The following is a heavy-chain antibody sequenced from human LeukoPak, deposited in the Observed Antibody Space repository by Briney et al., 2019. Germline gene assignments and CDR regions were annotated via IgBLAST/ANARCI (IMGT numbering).Heavy chain of an antibody. D-gene: IGHD3-16*01. V-gene: IGHV4-34*01. Sequence: SETLSLTCAVYGGPFSGYYWSWIRQPPGKGLEWIGEINHSGSTNYNPSLKSRVTISVDTSKNQFSLKLSSVTAADTAVYYCARGQYERKPWGQGTLVTVSS. CDR3: ARGQYERKP. CDR1: GGPFSGYY. J-gene: IGHJ5*02. CDR2: INHSGST.